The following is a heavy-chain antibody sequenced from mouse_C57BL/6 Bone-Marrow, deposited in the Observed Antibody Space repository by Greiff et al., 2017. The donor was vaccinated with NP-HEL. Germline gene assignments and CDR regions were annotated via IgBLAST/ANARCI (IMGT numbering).Heavy chain of an antibody. CDR3: ARSGGSSFAWFAY. D-gene: IGHD1-1*01. CDR2: INPSNGGT. J-gene: IGHJ3*01. Sequence: VQLQQPGTELVKPGASGYTFTSYWMHWVKQRPGQGLEWIGNINPSNGGTNYNEKFKSKATLTVDKSSSTAYMQLSSLTSEDSAVYYCARSGGSSFAWFAYWGQGTLVTVSA. V-gene: IGHV1-53*01. CDR1: GYTFTSYW.